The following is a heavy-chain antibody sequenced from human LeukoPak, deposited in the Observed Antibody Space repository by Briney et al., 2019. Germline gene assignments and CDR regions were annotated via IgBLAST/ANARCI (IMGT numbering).Heavy chain of an antibody. J-gene: IGHJ4*02. V-gene: IGHV3-23*01. Sequence: PGGSLRLSCAASGFTFSSYAMSWVRQAPGKGLEWVLSISGSGGSTYYADSVKGRFTISRDNSKNTLYLQMNSLRGEDTAVYYCAKDREGTIADYFDYWGQGTLVTVSS. CDR2: ISGSGGST. CDR3: AKDREGTIADYFDY. CDR1: GFTFSSYA. D-gene: IGHD1-7*01.